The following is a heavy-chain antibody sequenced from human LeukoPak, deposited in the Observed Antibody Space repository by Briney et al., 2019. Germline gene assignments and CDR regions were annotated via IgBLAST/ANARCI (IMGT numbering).Heavy chain of an antibody. Sequence: SETLSLTCTVSGGSISSYYWSWIRQPPGKGLEWLGYIYYSGSTNYYPSLKSRVTISVDTSKNQFSLKLSSVTAADTAVYYCAREDCSGGSCYTKYTNHAFDIWGQGTMVTVSS. J-gene: IGHJ3*02. D-gene: IGHD2-15*01. CDR1: GGSISSYY. V-gene: IGHV4-59*01. CDR3: AREDCSGGSCYTKYTNHAFDI. CDR2: IYYSGST.